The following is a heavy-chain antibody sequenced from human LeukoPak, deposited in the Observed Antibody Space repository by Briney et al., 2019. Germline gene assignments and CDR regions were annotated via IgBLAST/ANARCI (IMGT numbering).Heavy chain of an antibody. D-gene: IGHD6-19*01. Sequence: PGGSLRLSCAASGFTFSNYGMHWVRQAPGKGRDWVAFIRYDGTNKYYADSVQGRFIISRDNSKNTLYLQMNSLRAEDTAVYYCARGLAVAGTYYFDYWGQGTLVTVSS. CDR3: ARGLAVAGTYYFDY. CDR1: GFTFSNYG. V-gene: IGHV3-30*02. CDR2: IRYDGTNK. J-gene: IGHJ4*02.